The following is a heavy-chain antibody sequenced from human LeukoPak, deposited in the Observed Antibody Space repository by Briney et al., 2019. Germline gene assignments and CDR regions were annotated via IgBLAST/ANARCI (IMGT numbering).Heavy chain of an antibody. CDR3: ARERMGPRGTFGI. Sequence: PGGSLRLSCVASRFTFSIYWMSWVRQAPGKGLEWVANIKQDGREEYYVDSVKGRFSISRDNAKNSLYLQMNSLRAEDTAVYYCARERMGPRGTFGIWGQGTMVTVSS. D-gene: IGHD3-16*01. CDR1: RFTFSIYW. J-gene: IGHJ3*02. V-gene: IGHV3-7*01. CDR2: IKQDGREE.